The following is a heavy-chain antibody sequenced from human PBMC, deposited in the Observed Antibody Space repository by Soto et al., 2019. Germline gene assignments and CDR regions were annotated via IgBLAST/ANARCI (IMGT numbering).Heavy chain of an antibody. D-gene: IGHD2-15*01. V-gene: IGHV3-30-3*01. Sequence: GGSLRLSCAASGFTFSSYAMHWVRQAPGKGLEWVAVISYDGSNKYYADSVKGRFTISRDNSKNTLYLQMNSLRAEDTAVYYCARDDCSGGSCPSGMGVWGQGPTVTVSS. CDR3: ARDDCSGGSCPSGMGV. J-gene: IGHJ6*02. CDR2: ISYDGSNK. CDR1: GFTFSSYA.